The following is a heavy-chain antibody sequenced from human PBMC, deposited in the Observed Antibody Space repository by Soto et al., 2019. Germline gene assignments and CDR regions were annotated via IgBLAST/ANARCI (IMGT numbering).Heavy chain of an antibody. V-gene: IGHV4-39*07. CDR2: IYYSGST. D-gene: IGHD6-25*01. Sequence: SETLSLTCTVSGGSISSTSYYWGWIRQPPGKGLEWIGSIYYSGSTNYNPSLKSRVTISVDTSKNQFSLKLSSVTAADTAVYYCARGKAARRYGMDVWGQGTTVTVSS. CDR3: ARGKAARRYGMDV. J-gene: IGHJ6*02. CDR1: GGSISSTSYY.